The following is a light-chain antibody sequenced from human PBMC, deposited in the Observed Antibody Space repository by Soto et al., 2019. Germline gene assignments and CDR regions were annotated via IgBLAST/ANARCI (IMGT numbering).Light chain of an antibody. CDR3: CSYTRTSNHYF. Sequence: QSVLTQPASVSGSPGQSITISCTGTSSDIGRYDYVFWYQQRLVTAPQLMIYDVRYRPSGVSNRFSGSKSGNTASLTISGLQAEDEAVYYCCSYTRTSNHYFFGSGTKVTVL. V-gene: IGLV2-14*01. CDR1: SSDIGRYDY. CDR2: DVR. J-gene: IGLJ1*01.